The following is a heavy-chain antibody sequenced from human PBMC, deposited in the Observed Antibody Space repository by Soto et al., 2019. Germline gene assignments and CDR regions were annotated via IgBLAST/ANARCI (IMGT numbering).Heavy chain of an antibody. CDR1: GFTFSRYE. Sequence: GGSLRLSCAASGFTFSRYEMNWVRQAPGKGLEWVSYIGRSGSTIYYADSVKGRFTISXXXXXXSXYXQXXXLRAXDTAVYFCARDEGSAWYFDYWGQGTLVTVSS. CDR2: IGRSGSTI. D-gene: IGHD6-19*01. CDR3: ARDEGSAWYFDY. J-gene: IGHJ4*02. V-gene: IGHV3-48*03.